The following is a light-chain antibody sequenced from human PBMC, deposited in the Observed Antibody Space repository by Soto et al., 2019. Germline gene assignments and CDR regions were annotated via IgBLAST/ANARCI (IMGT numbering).Light chain of an antibody. J-gene: IGKJ4*01. CDR2: AAS. CDR1: QGISSY. V-gene: IGKV1-8*01. Sequence: IRMTQSPSSFSASTGDRVTITCRASQGISSYVAWYQQKPGKAPKLLIYAASTLQSGVPSRFSGSGSCTDFTLTISCLQSEDFSTHYLLHYYSYLLTFGVVTQVEIK. CDR3: LHYYSYLLT.